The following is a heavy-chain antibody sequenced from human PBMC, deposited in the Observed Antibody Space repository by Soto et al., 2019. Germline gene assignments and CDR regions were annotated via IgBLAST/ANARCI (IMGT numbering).Heavy chain of an antibody. Sequence: GGSLSLSCAVFGFTFNNYAMHWVRQAPGKGLEWVASVSYDGSIRNYADAVQGRFTVSKDNSKYTLYLQLNSLKPEDTAVYYCAREFWFDYFGSGSPDYWGQGTLVTVSS. J-gene: IGHJ4*02. CDR3: AREFWFDYFGSGSPDY. CDR1: GFTFNNYA. V-gene: IGHV3-30-3*01. CDR2: VSYDGSIR. D-gene: IGHD3-10*01.